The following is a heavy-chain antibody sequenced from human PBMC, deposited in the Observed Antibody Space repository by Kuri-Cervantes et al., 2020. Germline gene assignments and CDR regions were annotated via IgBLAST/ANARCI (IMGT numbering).Heavy chain of an antibody. J-gene: IGHJ2*01. CDR1: GFTFSSYA. CDR2: ISGSGGTT. Sequence: GGSLRLSCAASGFTFSSYAMSWVRQVPGKGLECVSTISGSGGTTFYADSVKGRFTISRDNSKNTLYLQMNSLRAEDTAVYYCAREIPRYFDLWGRGTLVTVSS. D-gene: IGHD2-21*01. CDR3: AREIPRYFDL. V-gene: IGHV3-23*01.